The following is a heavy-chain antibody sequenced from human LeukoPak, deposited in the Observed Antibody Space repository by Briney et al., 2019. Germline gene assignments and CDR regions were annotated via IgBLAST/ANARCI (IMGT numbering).Heavy chain of an antibody. J-gene: IGHJ4*02. CDR2: IIPILGIA. CDR3: ARDGDSSGWYPSGDY. Sequence: SVKVSCKASGGTFSSYAISWVRQAPGQGLEWMGRIIPILGIANYAQKFQGRVTITADKSTSTAYMELSSLRSEDTAVYYCARDGDSSGWYPSGDYWGQGTLVTVSS. V-gene: IGHV1-69*04. D-gene: IGHD6-19*01. CDR1: GGTFSSYA.